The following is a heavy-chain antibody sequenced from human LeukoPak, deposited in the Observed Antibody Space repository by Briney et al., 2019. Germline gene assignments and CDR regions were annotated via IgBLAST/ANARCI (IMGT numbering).Heavy chain of an antibody. CDR1: ASAVSVFW. V-gene: IGHV3-30*18. D-gene: IGHD6-19*01. Sequence: GGSLRLSCAASASAVSVFWMHWVRQAPGKGLEWVAFVSHEGSSKFYAESVKGRFGISRDNSKSTTYLQMNGLRADDTAVYYCAKTTGGWPRFFDHWGQGTLVAVSS. J-gene: IGHJ4*02. CDR2: VSHEGSSK. CDR3: AKTTGGWPRFFDH.